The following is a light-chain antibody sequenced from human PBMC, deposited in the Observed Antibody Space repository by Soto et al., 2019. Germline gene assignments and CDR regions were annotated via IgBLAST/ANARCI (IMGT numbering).Light chain of an antibody. V-gene: IGLV2-14*01. J-gene: IGLJ1*01. CDR3: TSYTITSPYV. CDR2: EAT. Sequence: QPALTQPASMSGSPGQSITVSCTGTSSDIGRYNFVSWYQHHPGKAPKLIIYEATKRPSGVSYRFSGSKSGNTASLTISGLQAEDEADYYCTSYTITSPYVFGTGTKVTVL. CDR1: SSDIGRYNF.